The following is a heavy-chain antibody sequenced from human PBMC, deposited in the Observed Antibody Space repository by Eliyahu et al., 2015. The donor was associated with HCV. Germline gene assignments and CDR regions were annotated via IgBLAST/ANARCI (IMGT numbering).Heavy chain of an antibody. J-gene: IGHJ4*02. CDR2: INNDGTIT. D-gene: IGHD1-1*01. CDR1: GFTLSSFW. CDR3: VRDGDWNRVDFDY. V-gene: IGHV3-74*01. Sequence: EVQLVESGGGLVQPGGSLRLXCAASGFTLSSFWMNWVRQAPGKGLIWVSDINNDGTITRYADSVKGRFTISRDNAKNTLYLQMSSLRDEDMGVYYCVRDGDWNRVDFDYWGQGTLVTVSS.